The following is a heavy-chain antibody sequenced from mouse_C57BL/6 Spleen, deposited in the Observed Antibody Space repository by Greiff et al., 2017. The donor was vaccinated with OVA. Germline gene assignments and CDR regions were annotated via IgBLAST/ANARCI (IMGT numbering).Heavy chain of an antibody. J-gene: IGHJ4*01. D-gene: IGHD2-10*02. CDR2: FHPYNDVT. CDR3: ARANEYLYDAMDY. Sequence: QVQLQQSGAELVKPGASVKMSCKASGYTFTTYPIEWLKQNHGKSLEWIGNFHPYNDVTKYNEKFKGKATLTVEKSSSTVYLELSRLTSEDSAGYDCARANEYLYDAMDYWGQGTSVTVSS. CDR1: GYTFTTYP. V-gene: IGHV1-47*01.